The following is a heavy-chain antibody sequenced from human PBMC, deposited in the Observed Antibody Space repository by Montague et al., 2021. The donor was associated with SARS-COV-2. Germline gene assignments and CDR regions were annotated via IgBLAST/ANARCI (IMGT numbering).Heavy chain of an antibody. V-gene: IGHV4-4*02. CDR1: GGSISSDNW. Sequence: SETLSLTCAVSGGSISSDNWWSWVRQSPGKGLEWIGEIFHSGSTNYNPSLKSRVTMSVDKSKNDFSLKLSPVTAADTAMYYCARRITMVRGVTKRNNWFDPWGRGTQVTVS. CDR3: ARRITMVRGVTKRNNWFDP. CDR2: IFHSGST. J-gene: IGHJ5*02. D-gene: IGHD3-10*01.